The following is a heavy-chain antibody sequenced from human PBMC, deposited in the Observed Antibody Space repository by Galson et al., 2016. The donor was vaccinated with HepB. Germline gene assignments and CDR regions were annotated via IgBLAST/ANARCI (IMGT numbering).Heavy chain of an antibody. V-gene: IGHV4-34*01. D-gene: IGHD6-6*01. J-gene: IGHJ5*02. Sequence: SETLSLTCVVHAGSFGGYYWSWVRQPPGKGLEWIGEVNDRERTHYNPSLKSRVTMSLDTPKNQFSLRLTSVTAADTAVYYCARGRIAGRFDPWGHGTLVTVSS. CDR1: AGSFGGYY. CDR3: ARGRIAGRFDP. CDR2: VNDRERT.